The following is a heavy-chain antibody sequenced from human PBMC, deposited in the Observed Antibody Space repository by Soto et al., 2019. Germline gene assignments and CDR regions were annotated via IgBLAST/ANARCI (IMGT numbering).Heavy chain of an antibody. J-gene: IGHJ5*02. CDR3: ARDLEGGIAFFDP. CDR2: IIPIFGTA. Sequence: GASVKVSCKASGGTFSSYAISWVRQAPGQGLEWMGGIIPIFGTANYAQKFQGRVTITADESTSTAYMELSSLRSEDTAVYYCARDLEGGIAFFDPWGQGTLVTVS. CDR1: GGTFSSYA. D-gene: IGHD6-13*01. V-gene: IGHV1-69*13.